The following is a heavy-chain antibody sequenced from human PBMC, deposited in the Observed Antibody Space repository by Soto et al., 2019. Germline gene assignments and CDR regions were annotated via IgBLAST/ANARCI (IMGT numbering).Heavy chain of an antibody. D-gene: IGHD2-21*02. CDR2: INVYRSIT. CDR1: GYSFTTYH. V-gene: IGHV1-18*01. CDR3: TRLSMVVTANLLN. Sequence: QVQLVQSGAEVKKPGASVKVSCKTSGYSFTTYHISWVRQAPGQGLEWMGWINVYRSITNYAQRFQGRVTMTTNTPTSTAYMELRSLRSVDTDVYYCTRLSMVVTANLLNWGQGTRVTVPS. J-gene: IGHJ4*02.